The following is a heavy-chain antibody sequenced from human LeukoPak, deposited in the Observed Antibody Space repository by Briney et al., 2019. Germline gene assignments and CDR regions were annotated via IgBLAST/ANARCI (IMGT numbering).Heavy chain of an antibody. J-gene: IGHJ6*02. D-gene: IGHD6-13*01. CDR2: IYYSGST. CDR3: ARDRRDSSSWYPADYYGMDV. CDR1: VGSLSSYY. Sequence: SETLSLTCTVSVGSLSSYYWSWIRQPPGKGLEWIGYIYYSGSTNYNPSLKSRVTISVDTSKNQFSLKLSSVTAADTAVYYCARDRRDSSSWYPADYYGMDVWGQGATVTVSS. V-gene: IGHV4-59*01.